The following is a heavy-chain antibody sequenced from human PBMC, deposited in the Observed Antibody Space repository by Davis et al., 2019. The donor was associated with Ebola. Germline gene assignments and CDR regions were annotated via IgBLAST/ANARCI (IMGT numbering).Heavy chain of an antibody. J-gene: IGHJ6*03. Sequence: PSETLSLTCTVSGASVSSGSYFWSWIRQPPGKGLEWIGYTNYRGSTKYNPSLKSRVTISVGTSKSQFSLNLSSVTAADTAVYYCARDGGQYYYMDVWGKGTTVTVSS. D-gene: IGHD3-3*01. CDR1: GASVSSGSYF. CDR3: ARDGGQYYYMDV. CDR2: TNYRGST. V-gene: IGHV4-61*01.